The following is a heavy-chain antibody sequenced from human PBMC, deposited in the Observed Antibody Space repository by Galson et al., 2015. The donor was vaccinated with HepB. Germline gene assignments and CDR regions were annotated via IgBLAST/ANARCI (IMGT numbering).Heavy chain of an antibody. J-gene: IGHJ4*02. Sequence: SLRLSCAASGFTFSSYSMNWVRQAPGKGLEWVSSISSSSSSIYYADSVKGRFTISRDNAKNSLYLQMNSLRAEDTAVYYCAKDPLGYCSGGSCYSYFDYWGQGTLVTVSS. CDR3: AKDPLGYCSGGSCYSYFDY. CDR2: ISSSSSSI. D-gene: IGHD2-15*01. V-gene: IGHV3-21*04. CDR1: GFTFSSYS.